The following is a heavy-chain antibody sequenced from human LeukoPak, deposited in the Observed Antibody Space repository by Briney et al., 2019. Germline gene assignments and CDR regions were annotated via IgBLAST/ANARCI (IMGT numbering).Heavy chain of an antibody. CDR2: INHSGST. CDR1: GGSFSGYY. D-gene: IGHD1-26*01. V-gene: IGHV4-34*01. Sequence: SETLSLTCAVYGGSFSGYYWSWIRQPPGKGLEWIGEINHSGSTNHNPSLKSRVTISVDTSKNQFFLKLSSVTAADTAVYYCARFGGSYLDAFDIWGQGTMVTVSS. CDR3: ARFGGSYLDAFDI. J-gene: IGHJ3*02.